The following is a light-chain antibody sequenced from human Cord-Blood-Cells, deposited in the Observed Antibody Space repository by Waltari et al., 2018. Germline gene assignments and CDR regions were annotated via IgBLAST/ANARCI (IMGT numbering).Light chain of an antibody. CDR3: QQYGSSYT. J-gene: IGKJ2*01. CDR2: GSS. Sequence: LLTLSPGPLSLSPGDRATLSCRASQRVNSSYLAWYQQKPGQAPRLLYYGSSSSATGIPGRFSGSWSGTDLTITSSMLDAEDVAVYYMQQYGSSYTFGQGTKLEIK. V-gene: IGKV3-20*01. CDR1: QRVNSSY.